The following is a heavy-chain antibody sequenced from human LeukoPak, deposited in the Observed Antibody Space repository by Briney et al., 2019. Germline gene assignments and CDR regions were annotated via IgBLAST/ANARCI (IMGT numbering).Heavy chain of an antibody. D-gene: IGHD1-26*01. CDR2: IYYSGST. Sequence: ASETLSLTCAVYGGSFSGYYWSWIRQPPGKGLEWIGSIYYSGSTYYNPSLKSRVTISVDTSKNQFSLKLSSVTAADTAVYYCARPRVGATPFDAFDIWGQGTMVTVSS. CDR1: GGSFSGYY. J-gene: IGHJ3*02. CDR3: ARPRVGATPFDAFDI. V-gene: IGHV4-34*01.